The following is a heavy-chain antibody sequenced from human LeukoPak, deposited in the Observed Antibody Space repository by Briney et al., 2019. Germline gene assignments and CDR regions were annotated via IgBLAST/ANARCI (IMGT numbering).Heavy chain of an antibody. Sequence: GASVTVSCKASGYTFTSYGISWVRQAPGQGLEWMGWIIAYNGNTNYAQKIQGRVTMTTDTSTSTAYMELRSLRSDDTAVYYCARARAAGTPTLFDYWGQGTLVTVSS. J-gene: IGHJ4*02. CDR3: ARARAAGTPTLFDY. V-gene: IGHV1-18*04. CDR2: IIAYNGNT. CDR1: GYTFTSYG. D-gene: IGHD6-13*01.